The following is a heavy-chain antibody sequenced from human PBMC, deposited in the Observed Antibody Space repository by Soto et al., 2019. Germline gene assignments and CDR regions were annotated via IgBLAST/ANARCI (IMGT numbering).Heavy chain of an antibody. Sequence: SGGSLRLSCAASGFTFSSYWMHWVRQAPGKGLVWVSRINSDGSSTSYADSVKGRFTISRDNAKNTLYLQMNSLRAEDAAVYYCARGYMYYYDSSGYLRDYWGQGTLVTVSS. D-gene: IGHD3-22*01. CDR2: INSDGSST. CDR3: ARGYMYYYDSSGYLRDY. J-gene: IGHJ4*02. CDR1: GFTFSSYW. V-gene: IGHV3-74*01.